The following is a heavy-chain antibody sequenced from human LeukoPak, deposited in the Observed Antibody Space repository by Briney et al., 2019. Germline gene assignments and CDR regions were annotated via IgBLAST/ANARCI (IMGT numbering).Heavy chain of an antibody. CDR2: ISTSGST. CDR3: AKGAGPPWFDP. V-gene: IGHV4-61*02. Sequence: KPSETLFLTCTVSGDSISSGDYYWSWIRQPAGKGLEWIGRISTSGSTNYNPSLNSRVTMSVHTSKNHFSLKLSSVTAADTAVYYCAKGAGPPWFDPWGQGTLVTVSS. D-gene: IGHD6-19*01. J-gene: IGHJ5*02. CDR1: GDSISSGDYY.